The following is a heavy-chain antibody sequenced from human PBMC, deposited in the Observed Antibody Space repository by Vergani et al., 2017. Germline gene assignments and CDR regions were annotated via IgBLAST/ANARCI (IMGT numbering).Heavy chain of an antibody. D-gene: IGHD6-13*01. CDR3: ARSVGSSSRPAYYFDY. CDR1: GGTFSRYA. Sequence: QVQLVQSGAEVTKPGSSVKVSCKASGGTFSRYAISWVRQAPGQGLEWMGGIIPIFGTANYAQQFKGRVTITADEPTSTAYMELSSLSSEDTAVYYCARSVGSSSRPAYYFDYWGQGTLVTVSS. CDR2: IIPIFGTA. J-gene: IGHJ4*02. V-gene: IGHV1-69*01.